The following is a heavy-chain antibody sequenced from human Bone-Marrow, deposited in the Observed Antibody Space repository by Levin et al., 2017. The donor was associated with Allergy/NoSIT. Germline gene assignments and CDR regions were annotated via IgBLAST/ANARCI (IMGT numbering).Heavy chain of an antibody. J-gene: IGHJ4*02. Sequence: GGSLRLSCAASGFTFTSYWMHWVRQVPGKGLVWVSRINGDGSNTNYADSVKGRFTISRDNANNTLSLQMHSLRAEDTDVDVCARDDGMCRGVRTDYWGQGTLVTVSS. V-gene: IGHV3-74*01. CDR2: INGDGSNT. CDR3: ARDDGMCRGVRTDY. D-gene: IGHD3-10*01. CDR1: GFTFTSYW.